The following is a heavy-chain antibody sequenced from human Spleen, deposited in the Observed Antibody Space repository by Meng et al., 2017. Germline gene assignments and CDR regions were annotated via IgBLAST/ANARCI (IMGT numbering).Heavy chain of an antibody. D-gene: IGHD6-25*01. CDR1: GYNFPDYY. J-gene: IGHJ4*02. V-gene: IGHV1-2*06. Sequence: VQLVQSGAEVKKPGASVKFSCKASGYNFPDYYIHWVRRAPGQGLEWMGRINPKSGDTHYAQKFQARVTMTGDTSISTAYMELSGLRSDDTAMYYCARDEDISAAGKLFGDYWGQGTLVTVSS. CDR2: INPKSGDT. CDR3: ARDEDISAAGKLFGDY.